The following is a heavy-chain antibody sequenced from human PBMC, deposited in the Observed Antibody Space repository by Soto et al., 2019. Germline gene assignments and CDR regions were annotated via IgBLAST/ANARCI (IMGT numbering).Heavy chain of an antibody. J-gene: IGHJ4*02. V-gene: IGHV1-2*02. D-gene: IGHD1-1*01. CDR3: ARDDGTLARSYFDF. Sequence: QVQLVQSGAEVEKPGASVKVSCKTSGYTFTDYYIHWVRRAPGQGLEWMGWINSNSGDTRSAQRLQDRVTMTRDTSITTAYLELTRLTSDDTAVYYCARDDGTLARSYFDFWGQGTLITVSA. CDR1: GYTFTDYY. CDR2: INSNSGDT.